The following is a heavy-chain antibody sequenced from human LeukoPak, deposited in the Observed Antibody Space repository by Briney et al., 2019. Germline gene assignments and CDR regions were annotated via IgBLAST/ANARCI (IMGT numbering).Heavy chain of an antibody. CDR3: AREAVAGYFDY. Sequence: GGSLRLSCAASGFTFSDYYMSWIRQAPGKGLELVSYISSSGSTIYYADSVKGRFTISRDNAKNSLYLQMNSLRAEDTAVYYCAREAVAGYFDYWGQGTLVTVSS. V-gene: IGHV3-11*04. J-gene: IGHJ4*02. CDR1: GFTFSDYY. CDR2: ISSSGSTI. D-gene: IGHD6-19*01.